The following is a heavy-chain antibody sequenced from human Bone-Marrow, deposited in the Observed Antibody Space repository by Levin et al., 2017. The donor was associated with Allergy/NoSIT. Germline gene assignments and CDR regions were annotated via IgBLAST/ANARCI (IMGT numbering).Heavy chain of an antibody. CDR2: INPNSGGT. D-gene: IGHD5-24*01. CDR3: ARPGRDGYNLGADY. V-gene: IGHV1-2*06. CDR1: GYTFTGYY. J-gene: IGHJ4*02. Sequence: GESLKISCKASGYTFTGYYMHWVRQAPGQGLEWMGRINPNSGGTNYAQKFQGRVTMTRDTSISTAYMELSRLRSDDTAVYYCARPGRDGYNLGADYWGQGTLVTVSS.